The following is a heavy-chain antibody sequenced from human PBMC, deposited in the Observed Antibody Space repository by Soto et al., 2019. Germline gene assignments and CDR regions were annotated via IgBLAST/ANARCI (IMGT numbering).Heavy chain of an antibody. J-gene: IGHJ6*02. Sequence: QVQLQESGPGLVKPSQTLSLTCTVSGGSISRGGYYWSWIRQHPGKGLEWIGYLYYSGRTYYNPSLKSRVTISVDTSKNQFSLKLSSVTAADTAVYYCARDPFGGANYYGMDVWGQGTTVTVSS. CDR1: GGSISRGGYY. D-gene: IGHD3-10*01. V-gene: IGHV4-31*03. CDR2: LYYSGRT. CDR3: ARDPFGGANYYGMDV.